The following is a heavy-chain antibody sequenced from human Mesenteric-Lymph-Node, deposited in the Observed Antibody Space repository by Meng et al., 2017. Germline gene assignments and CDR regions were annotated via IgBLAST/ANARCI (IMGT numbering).Heavy chain of an antibody. CDR2: IYHSGST. V-gene: IGHV4-4*02. CDR1: GGSISSINW. CDR3: ARVAAAGNEWFDP. Sequence: QRQESGPGLVKPSATLSLTCAVSGGSISSINWWTWVRQPPGKGLEWIGEIYHSGSTNYNPSLKSRVTISVDKSKNQFSLKLSSVTAADTAVYYCARVAAAGNEWFDPWGQGTLVTVSS. D-gene: IGHD6-13*01. J-gene: IGHJ5*02.